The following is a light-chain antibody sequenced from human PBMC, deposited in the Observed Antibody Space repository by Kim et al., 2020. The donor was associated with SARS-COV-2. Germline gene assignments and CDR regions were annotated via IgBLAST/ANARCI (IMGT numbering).Light chain of an antibody. V-gene: IGKV1-39*01. Sequence: AAVGVRAPRTCGACPSISTDSQWYQQKPGKAPQVLPYAASSLQSAVPPRFSGSGFATEFPLTISSLHPEDFATYWCHQNYSPPRTFGQGTKVDIK. CDR3: HQNYSPPRT. J-gene: IGKJ1*01. CDR1: PSISTD. CDR2: AAS.